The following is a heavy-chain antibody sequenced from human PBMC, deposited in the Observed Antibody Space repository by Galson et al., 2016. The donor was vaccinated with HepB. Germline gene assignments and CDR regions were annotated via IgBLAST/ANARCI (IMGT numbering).Heavy chain of an antibody. CDR3: ARPRVKRADSSGDYAYFDQ. CDR1: GFTFSTFP. D-gene: IGHD3-22*01. Sequence: SLRLSCAASGFTFSTFPMTWVRQAAGKGLEWVSSISGSGGSTYYADSVKGRFTISRDNFKNTQYLQMNSLRAEDTAVYYCARPRVKRADSSGDYAYFDQWGPGTLVTVAS. CDR2: ISGSGGST. V-gene: IGHV3-23*01. J-gene: IGHJ4*02.